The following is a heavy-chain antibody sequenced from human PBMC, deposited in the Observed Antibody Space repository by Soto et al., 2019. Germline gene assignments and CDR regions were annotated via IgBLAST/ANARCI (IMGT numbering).Heavy chain of an antibody. CDR2: IYYSGST. Sequence: PSETLSLTCTVSGGSISSGGYYWSWIRQHPGKGLEWIGYIYYSGSTYYNPSLKSRVSISGDTSKSQSSLKLSSVTAADTAVYYCARGLLGASPYYFDYWGPGTLVTVSS. CDR1: GGSISSGGYY. CDR3: ARGLLGASPYYFDY. D-gene: IGHD3-16*01. J-gene: IGHJ4*02. V-gene: IGHV4-31*03.